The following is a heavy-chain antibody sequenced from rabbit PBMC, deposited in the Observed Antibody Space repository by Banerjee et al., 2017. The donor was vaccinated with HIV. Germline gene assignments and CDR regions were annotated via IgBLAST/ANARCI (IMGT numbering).Heavy chain of an antibody. Sequence: QSLEESGGDLVKPGASLTLTCKASGFDFSSNAMCWVRQAPGKGLEWIACIDAGSSGSTYYASWAKGRFTISKTSSTTVTLQMTSLTDADTATYFCARDTGYAGYGATNLWGPGTLVTVS. J-gene: IGHJ4*01. V-gene: IGHV1S40*01. D-gene: IGHD7-1*01. CDR2: IDAGSSGST. CDR3: ARDTGYAGYGATNL. CDR1: GFDFSSNA.